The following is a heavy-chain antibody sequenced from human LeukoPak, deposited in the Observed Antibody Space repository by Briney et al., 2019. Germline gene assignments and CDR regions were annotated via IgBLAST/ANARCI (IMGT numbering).Heavy chain of an antibody. CDR2: ISYDGSNK. J-gene: IGHJ4*02. Sequence: GGSLRLSCAASGFTFSSYAMHWVRQAPGKGLEWVAVISYDGSNKYYADSVKGRFTISRDNSKNTLYLQMNSLRAEDTAVYYCARGVRYDFWSGAYYLDYWGQGTLVTVSS. V-gene: IGHV3-30-3*01. D-gene: IGHD3-3*01. CDR3: ARGVRYDFWSGAYYLDY. CDR1: GFTFSSYA.